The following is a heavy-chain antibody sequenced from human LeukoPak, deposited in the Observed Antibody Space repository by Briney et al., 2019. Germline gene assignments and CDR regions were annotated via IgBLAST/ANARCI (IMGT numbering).Heavy chain of an antibody. CDR2: IIPNFGTA. V-gene: IGHV1-69*05. CDR3: ARGGYCSSTSCVYPDY. Sequence: GASVKVSCKASGGTFSSYAISWVRQAPGQGLEWMGGIIPNFGTANYAQKFQGRVTITTDESTSTAYMELSSLRSEDTAVYYCARGGYCSSTSCVYPDYWGQGTLVTVSS. D-gene: IGHD2-2*01. CDR1: GGTFSSYA. J-gene: IGHJ4*02.